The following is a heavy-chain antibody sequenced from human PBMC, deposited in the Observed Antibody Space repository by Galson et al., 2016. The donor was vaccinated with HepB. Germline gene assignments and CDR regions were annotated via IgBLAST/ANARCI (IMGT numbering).Heavy chain of an antibody. CDR3: ARSKAIRLWSLSWFDS. Sequence: ETLSLTCSVSGDSITNYYWNWIRQSPGRGLEWIGYISHSWNSNSNPSLKSRVTMSEDTSKNQVSLQLSSVTASDTAVYYCARSKAIRLWSLSWFDSWGQGSLVIVSS. V-gene: IGHV4-59*01. CDR2: ISHSWNS. D-gene: IGHD2-21*01. J-gene: IGHJ5*01. CDR1: GDSITNYY.